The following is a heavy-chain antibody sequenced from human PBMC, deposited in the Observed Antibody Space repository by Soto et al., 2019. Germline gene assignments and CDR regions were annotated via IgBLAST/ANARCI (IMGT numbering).Heavy chain of an antibody. Sequence: QVQLQESGPRLVEPSETLSLSCTVSGGSVSSSGYYWSWIRKPPGKGLEWIGYIYDSGSTNYSPSLTSRVTISVDTSENQFSLKLSSVTAADTAVYYCAGPDGSLDYWGQGALVTVSS. CDR1: GGSVSSSGYY. D-gene: IGHD3-22*01. J-gene: IGHJ4*02. CDR2: IYDSGST. V-gene: IGHV4-61*08. CDR3: AGPDGSLDY.